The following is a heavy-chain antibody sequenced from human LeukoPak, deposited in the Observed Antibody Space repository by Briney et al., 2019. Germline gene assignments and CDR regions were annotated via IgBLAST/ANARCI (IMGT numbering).Heavy chain of an antibody. J-gene: IGHJ4*02. CDR2: ISGTGTTV. D-gene: IGHD3-10*01. V-gene: IGHV3-21*01. CDR3: ARARVRGVIITTSECFDH. Sequence: PGGSLRLSCSASGFTFSSYGMSWVRQAPGKGLEWVSSISGTGTTVYYADSVKGRFTISRDNAKHSMYLHMNSLRAEDTAVYYCARARVRGVIITTSECFDHWGQGTLVTVSS. CDR1: GFTFSSYG.